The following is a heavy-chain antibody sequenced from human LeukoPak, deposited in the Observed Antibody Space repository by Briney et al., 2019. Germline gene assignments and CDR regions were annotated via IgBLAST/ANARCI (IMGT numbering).Heavy chain of an antibody. CDR2: ISYDGSNK. CDR1: GFTFSSYD. V-gene: IGHV3-30-3*01. Sequence: PGGSLRLSCAASGFTFSSYDMHWVRQAPGKGLEWVAVISYDGSNKYYADSVKGRFTISRDNSKNTLYLQVNSLRAEDTAVYYCARDLGSSSGLDYWGQGTLVTVSS. CDR3: ARDLGSSSGLDY. J-gene: IGHJ4*02. D-gene: IGHD6-6*01.